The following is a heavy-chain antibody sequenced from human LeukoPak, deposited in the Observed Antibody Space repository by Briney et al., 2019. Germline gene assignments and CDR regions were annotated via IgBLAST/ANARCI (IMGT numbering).Heavy chain of an antibody. CDR2: IRYDGSNK. V-gene: IGHV3-30*02. CDR1: GFTFSSYG. D-gene: IGHD3-9*01. Sequence: GGSLRLSCAASGFTFSSYGMHWVRQAPGKGLEWVAFIRYDGSNKYYADCVKGRFTISRDNSKNTLYLQMNSLRAEDTAVYYCAKGRAPYDILTGYWGQGTLVTVSS. J-gene: IGHJ4*02. CDR3: AKGRAPYDILTGY.